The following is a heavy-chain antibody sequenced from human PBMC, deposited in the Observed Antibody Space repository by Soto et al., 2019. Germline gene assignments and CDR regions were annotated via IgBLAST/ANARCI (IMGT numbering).Heavy chain of an antibody. Sequence: PSETLSLTCTVSGESISSSSYYWGWIRQPPGKGLEWIGSIYYSGRTYYNPSFKSRVTTSIDTSKNQFSLKLSSVTATDTAVYYCARQRTTVVTQAYFDHWGQGALVTVSS. CDR3: ARQRTTVVTQAYFDH. CDR1: GESISSSSYY. CDR2: IYYSGRT. J-gene: IGHJ4*02. V-gene: IGHV4-39*01. D-gene: IGHD2-21*02.